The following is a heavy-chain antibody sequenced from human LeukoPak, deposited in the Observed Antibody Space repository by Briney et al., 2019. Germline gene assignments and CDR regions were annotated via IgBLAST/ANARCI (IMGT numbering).Heavy chain of an antibody. CDR3: AKDSSGWDAWFDP. Sequence: GGSLRLSCAASGFTFSSYAMSWVRQAPGKGLGWVSTISGSGGSTFYADSVKGRFTISRDNSKNTLYLHMDTLRAEDTAVYYCAKDSSGWDAWFDPWGQGILVIVSS. CDR2: ISGSGGST. D-gene: IGHD6-19*01. J-gene: IGHJ5*02. CDR1: GFTFSSYA. V-gene: IGHV3-23*01.